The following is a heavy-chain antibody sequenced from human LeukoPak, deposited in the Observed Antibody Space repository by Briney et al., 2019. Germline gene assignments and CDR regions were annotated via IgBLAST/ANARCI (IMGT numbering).Heavy chain of an antibody. J-gene: IGHJ6*03. V-gene: IGHV4-59*01. D-gene: IGHD2-2*02. CDR2: IYYSGST. CDR3: ARGSRCSSISCYTYYYYYMDV. CDR1: GGSISSYY. Sequence: SETLSLTCTVSGGSISSYYWSWIRQPPGKGLEWIGYIYYSGSTNYNLSLKSRVTISVDTSKNQFSLKLSSVTAADTAVYYCARGSRCSSISCYTYYYYYMDVWGKGTTVTVSS.